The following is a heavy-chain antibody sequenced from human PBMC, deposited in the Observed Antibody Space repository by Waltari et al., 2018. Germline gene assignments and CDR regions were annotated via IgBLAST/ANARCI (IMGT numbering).Heavy chain of an antibody. J-gene: IGHJ3*02. CDR3: ARFFDLWSGYLGLDGFDI. CDR1: GFTLSDHY. CDR2: SRNRANSYST. V-gene: IGHV3-72*01. Sequence: EVQLVESGGGLVQPGGSLRLSCAVSGFTLSDHYMDWVRQAPGKGLAWVGRSRNRANSYSTEYAASVKGRFTISRDDSKKSLYLQMNSLKIEDTAVYYCARFFDLWSGYLGLDGFDIWGQGTMVTVSS. D-gene: IGHD3-3*01.